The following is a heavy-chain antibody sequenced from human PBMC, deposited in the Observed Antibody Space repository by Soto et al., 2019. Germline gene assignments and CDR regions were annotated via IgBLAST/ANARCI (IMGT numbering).Heavy chain of an antibody. J-gene: IGHJ4*02. CDR3: ARGNSSPDLGY. V-gene: IGHV4-59*01. Sequence: QVQLQESGPGLVKPSETLSLTCTVSGGSISSYYWSWIRQPPGKGLEWIGYIYYSGSTNYNPSLKSRVTISVDTSKNQFSLKLSSVTAADTAVYYCARGNSSPDLGYWGQGTLVTVSS. CDR1: GGSISSYY. D-gene: IGHD6-6*01. CDR2: IYYSGST.